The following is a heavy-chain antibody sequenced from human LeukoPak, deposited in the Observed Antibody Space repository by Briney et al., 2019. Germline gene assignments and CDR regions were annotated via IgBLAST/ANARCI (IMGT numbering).Heavy chain of an antibody. CDR3: ARDTAWNYAPWYFDL. Sequence: PGGSLRLSCAASGFTFSIYSMNWVRQAPGRGLEWISFISKTKNDIYYADSVKGRFTISRDNAKNSLYLQMNSLRAEDTAVYYCARDTAWNYAPWYFDLWGRGTLVTVSS. CDR2: ISKTKNDI. CDR1: GFTFSIYS. V-gene: IGHV3-21*01. D-gene: IGHD1-7*01. J-gene: IGHJ2*01.